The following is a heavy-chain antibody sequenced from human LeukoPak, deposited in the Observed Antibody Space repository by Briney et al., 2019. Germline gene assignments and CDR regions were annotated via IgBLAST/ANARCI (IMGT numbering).Heavy chain of an antibody. V-gene: IGHV3-23*01. J-gene: IGHJ4*02. Sequence: GGSLRLSCAASGFTVSSNYMSWVRQAPGEGLEWVSSISSSGGSTYYADSVRGRFTISRDNSKNTLYLQMNSLRAEDTAIYYCAKDLVTGSLDYWGQGTLVTVSS. CDR3: AKDLVTGSLDY. D-gene: IGHD3-10*01. CDR1: GFTVSSNY. CDR2: ISSSGGST.